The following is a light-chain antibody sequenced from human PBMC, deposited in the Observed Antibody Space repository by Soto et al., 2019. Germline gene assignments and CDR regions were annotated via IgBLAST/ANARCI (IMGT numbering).Light chain of an antibody. J-gene: IGKJ2*01. CDR3: QQSHGIPYT. V-gene: IGKV3-11*01. Sequence: EIVLTQSPATLSLSPGERATLSCRASQSVSSYLAWYQQKPGQAPRLLIYDASNRATGIPARFSGSGSGTDFTLTISSLEPEDFAAYYCQQSHGIPYTFGQGTKLEIK. CDR1: QSVSSY. CDR2: DAS.